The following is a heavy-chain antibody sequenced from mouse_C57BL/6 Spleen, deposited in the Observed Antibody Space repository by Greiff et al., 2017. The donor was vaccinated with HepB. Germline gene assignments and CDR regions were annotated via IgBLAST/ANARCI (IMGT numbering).Heavy chain of an antibody. Sequence: SGPELVKPGASVKISCKASGYSFTDYNMNWVKQSNGKSLEWIGVINPNYGTTSYNQKFKGKATLTVDQSSSTAYMQLNSLTSEDSAVYYCAMDGYYGGYYAMDYWGQGTSVTVSS. V-gene: IGHV1-39*01. CDR1: GYSFTDYN. CDR3: AMDGYYGGYYAMDY. J-gene: IGHJ4*01. CDR2: INPNYGTT. D-gene: IGHD2-3*01.